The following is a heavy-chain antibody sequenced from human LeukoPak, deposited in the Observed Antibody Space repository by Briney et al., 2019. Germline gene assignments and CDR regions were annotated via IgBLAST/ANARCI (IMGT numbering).Heavy chain of an antibody. V-gene: IGHV1-69*13. Sequence: SVKVSCKASGGTFSNYAISWVRQAPGQGLEWMGGIIPIFDTADYTQKFQGRLTITADESTSTAYMELSSLRAEDTAVYYCATRRGLRYFDWVLNWGQGTLVTVSS. J-gene: IGHJ4*02. CDR3: ATRRGLRYFDWVLN. D-gene: IGHD3-9*01. CDR2: IIPIFDTA. CDR1: GGTFSNYA.